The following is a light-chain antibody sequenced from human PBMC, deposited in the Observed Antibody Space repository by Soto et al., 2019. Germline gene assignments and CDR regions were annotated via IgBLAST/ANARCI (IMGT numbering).Light chain of an antibody. Sequence: ELVMTQSPATLSVSPGERATLSCRASQSVSSNLVWYQQKPGQAPRLLIYGASTRATGTPARFSGSGSGTEFTLTISSLQSEDFAVYYCQQYNNWLVTFGQGTKV. CDR1: QSVSSN. J-gene: IGKJ1*01. CDR2: GAS. CDR3: QQYNNWLVT. V-gene: IGKV3-15*01.